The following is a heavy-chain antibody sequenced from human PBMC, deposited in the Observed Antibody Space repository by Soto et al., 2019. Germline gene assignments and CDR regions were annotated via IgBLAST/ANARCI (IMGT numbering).Heavy chain of an antibody. CDR3: AKNVLRFLEWLPDAFDI. V-gene: IGHV3-23*01. Sequence: PGGSLRLSCAASGFTCSRYAMSWVRQAPGKGLEWVSAISGSGGSTYYADSVKGRFTISGDNSKNTLYLQMNSLRAEDTAVYYCAKNVLRFLEWLPDAFDIWGQGTMVTVSS. J-gene: IGHJ3*02. CDR1: GFTCSRYA. D-gene: IGHD3-3*01. CDR2: ISGSGGST.